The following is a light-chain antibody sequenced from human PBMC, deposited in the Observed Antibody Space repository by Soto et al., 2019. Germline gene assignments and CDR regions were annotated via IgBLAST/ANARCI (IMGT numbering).Light chain of an antibody. CDR3: QQYFEWPPMT. CDR1: ETVATN. V-gene: IGKV3-15*01. Sequence: EVVMTQSPATLSVSPGERATLSCRASETVATNLAWYQQKPGQAPRLLISGASTRAAGISDRFRGSGSGTEFTLTISSLRSEDFAIYYCQQYFEWPPMTFGQGTKVEI. J-gene: IGKJ1*01. CDR2: GAS.